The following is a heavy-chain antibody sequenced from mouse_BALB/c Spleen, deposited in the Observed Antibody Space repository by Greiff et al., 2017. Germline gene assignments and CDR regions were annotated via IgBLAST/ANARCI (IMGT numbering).Heavy chain of an antibody. Sequence: EVQRVESGGGLVKPGGSLKLSCAASGFTFSSYAMSWVRQSPEKRLEWVAEISSGGSYTYYPDTVTGRFTISRDNAKNTLYLEMSSLRSEDTAMYYCARPYYYGSSSAMDYWGQGTSVTVSS. CDR1: GFTFSSYA. CDR2: ISSGGSYT. D-gene: IGHD1-1*01. V-gene: IGHV5-9-4*01. J-gene: IGHJ4*01. CDR3: ARPYYYGSSSAMDY.